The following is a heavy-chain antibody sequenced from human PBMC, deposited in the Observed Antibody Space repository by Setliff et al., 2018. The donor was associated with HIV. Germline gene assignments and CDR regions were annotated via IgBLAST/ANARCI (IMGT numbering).Heavy chain of an antibody. CDR3: TRHRGSFDY. J-gene: IGHJ4*02. CDR1: GFSNSA. Sequence: SCAASGFSNSALHWVRQAPGKGLEWVGRIRSKANNYATEYGASVKGRFIISRDDSKNMAYLQMNSLRTEDTAIYYCTRHRGSFDYWGLGTLVTVSS. CDR2: IRSKANNYAT. D-gene: IGHD1-26*01. V-gene: IGHV3-73*01.